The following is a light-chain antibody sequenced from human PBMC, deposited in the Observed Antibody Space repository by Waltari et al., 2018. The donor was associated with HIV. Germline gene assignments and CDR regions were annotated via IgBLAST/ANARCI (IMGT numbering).Light chain of an antibody. CDR1: SSNIGAGYA. V-gene: IGLV1-40*01. Sequence: QSVLTQSPSVSGAPGQRVTISCTGSSSNIGAGYAVLWYQQLPGTAPKLLIYGNRNRPSGVPDRFSDSKSGASASLAITGLRAEDEATYYCQSYDSDRSSWFFGGGTKLTVL. J-gene: IGLJ2*01. CDR2: GNR. CDR3: QSYDSDRSSWF.